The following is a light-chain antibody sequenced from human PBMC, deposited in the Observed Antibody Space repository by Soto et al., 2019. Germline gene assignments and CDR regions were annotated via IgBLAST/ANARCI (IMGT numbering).Light chain of an antibody. V-gene: IGLV2-11*01. CDR1: SSDVGGYNY. CDR2: DVS. Sequence: QSAPTQPRSVSGSPGQSVTISCTGTSSDVGGYNYVSWYQQHPGKAPKLMIYDVSKRPSGVPDRFSGSKSGNTASLTISGLQAEDEADYYCCSYAGSYTWVFGPGTKVTVL. J-gene: IGLJ1*01. CDR3: CSYAGSYTWV.